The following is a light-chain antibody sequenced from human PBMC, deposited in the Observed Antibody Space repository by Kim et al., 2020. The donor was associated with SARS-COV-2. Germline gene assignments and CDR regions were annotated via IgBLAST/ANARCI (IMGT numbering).Light chain of an antibody. CDR1: QSIGNY. CDR2: AAS. J-gene: IGKJ1*01. V-gene: IGKV1-39*01. Sequence: SVGERVTITCRASQSIGNYLNWYQQKPGKAPNLLIYAASTLESGVPSRVSGSGSGTDFTLSISSLQREDFATYYCEQSSGAPRTFGQGTKVDIK. CDR3: EQSSGAPRT.